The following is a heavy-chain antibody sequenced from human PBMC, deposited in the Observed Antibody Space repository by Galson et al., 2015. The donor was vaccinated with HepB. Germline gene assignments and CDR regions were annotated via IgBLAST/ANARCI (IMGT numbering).Heavy chain of an antibody. CDR1: GFTFSTYT. CDR3: AAEKAAAFGAIDY. Sequence: SLRLSCAASGFTFSTYTMHWVRQAPGKGLEWVALLLHDGSTKWYADSAKGRFTISRDSSKNTLYVQMNSLRPEDTAVYYCAAEKAAAFGAIDYWGQGTLVTVPS. V-gene: IGHV3-30-3*01. D-gene: IGHD6-13*01. J-gene: IGHJ4*02. CDR2: LLHDGSTK.